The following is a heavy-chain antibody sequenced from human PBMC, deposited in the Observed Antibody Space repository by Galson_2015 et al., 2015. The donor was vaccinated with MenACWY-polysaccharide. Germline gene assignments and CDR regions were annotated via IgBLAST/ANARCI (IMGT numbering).Heavy chain of an antibody. CDR2: IFHSGTT. CDR1: DSSIRSGYF. J-gene: IGHJ4*02. Sequence: TLSLTCAVSDSSIRSGYFWGWIRQPPGKGLEWIASIFHSGTTYYNPSLKSRVTISVDTSKNQFSLKLSSVTAADTAVYYCARVEKYSGSFYILYWGQGTLVTVSS. CDR3: ARVEKYSGSFYILY. V-gene: IGHV4-38-2*01. D-gene: IGHD1-26*01.